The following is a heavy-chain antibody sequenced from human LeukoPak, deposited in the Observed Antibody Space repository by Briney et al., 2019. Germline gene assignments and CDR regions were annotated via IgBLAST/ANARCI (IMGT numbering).Heavy chain of an antibody. D-gene: IGHD3-10*01. V-gene: IGHV1-18*01. Sequence: ASVKLSCKASGYTFTNYGIRWVRQAPGQGLEWMGWISIYNGNTDYAQKLRGRVTTTTDTSTSTAYMWLSSLRSEDTAVYYCARGLYGSGSDDAFDIWGQGTLVTVSS. CDR1: GYTFTNYG. CDR2: ISIYNGNT. J-gene: IGHJ3*02. CDR3: ARGLYGSGSDDAFDI.